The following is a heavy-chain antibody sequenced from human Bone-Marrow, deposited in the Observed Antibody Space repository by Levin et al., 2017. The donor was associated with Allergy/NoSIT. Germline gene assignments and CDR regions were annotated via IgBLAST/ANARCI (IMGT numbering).Heavy chain of an antibody. CDR3: AREGEMATTYYFDY. D-gene: IGHD5-24*01. Sequence: SCAASGFTFSSYGMHWVRQAPGKGLEWVAVIWYDGSNKYYADSVKGRFTISRDNSKNTLYLQMNSLRAEDTAVYYCAREGEMATTYYFDYWGQGTLVTVSS. CDR1: GFTFSSYG. CDR2: IWYDGSNK. V-gene: IGHV3-33*01. J-gene: IGHJ4*02.